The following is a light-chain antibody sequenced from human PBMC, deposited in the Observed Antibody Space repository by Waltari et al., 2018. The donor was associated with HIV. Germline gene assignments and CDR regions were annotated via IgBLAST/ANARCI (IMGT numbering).Light chain of an antibody. CDR3: QSADSSDISV. V-gene: IGLV3-25*03. J-gene: IGLJ3*02. CDR1: ALATQY. CDR2: KDS. Sequence: SYELTQPPSVSVSPGQTARITCSGDALATQYAYWYQQKPGQAPVLVMYKDSERPSGIPERFSGSSSGTKVTLTISGVQAEDEADYHCQSADSSDISVFGGGTKLTVL.